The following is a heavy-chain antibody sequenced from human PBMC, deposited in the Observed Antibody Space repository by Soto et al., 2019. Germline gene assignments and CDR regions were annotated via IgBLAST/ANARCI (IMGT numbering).Heavy chain of an antibody. Sequence: QVQLQESGPGLVKPSETLSLTCTVSGGSISSYFWNWIRQPPGKGLEWIGYVYYSGSTNYNPSLKSRVTISVDMSKNQFSLKLSSVTAADTAVYSCARPTYGDYGMDVWGKGTTVTVSS. CDR1: GGSISSYF. CDR2: VYYSGST. J-gene: IGHJ6*04. CDR3: ARPTYGDYGMDV. D-gene: IGHD4-17*01. V-gene: IGHV4-59*01.